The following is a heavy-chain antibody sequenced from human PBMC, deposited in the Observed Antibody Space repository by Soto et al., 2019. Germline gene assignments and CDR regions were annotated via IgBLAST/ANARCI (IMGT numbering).Heavy chain of an antibody. D-gene: IGHD4-17*01. CDR3: AREETTVRWFDP. V-gene: IGHV4-31*03. CDR1: GGSISSGGYY. J-gene: IGHJ5*02. Sequence: SETLSLTCTVSGGSISSGGYYWSWIRQHPGKGLEWIGYIYYSGSTYYNPSLKSRVTISVDTSKNQFSLKLSSVTAADTAVYYCAREETTVRWFDPWGQGTLVTVSS. CDR2: IYYSGST.